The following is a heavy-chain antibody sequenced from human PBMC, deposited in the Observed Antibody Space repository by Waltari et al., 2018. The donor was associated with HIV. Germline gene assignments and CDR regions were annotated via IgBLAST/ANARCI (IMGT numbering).Heavy chain of an antibody. CDR1: GFTFSSSS. J-gene: IGHJ4*02. CDR3: ARDRRLEGFDY. Sequence: EVQLVESGGGLVKPGGSLRLSCAASGFTFSSSSMTWVRQAPGKGLEWVSSISSSSSYIYYADSVKGRFTISRDNAKNSLYLQMNSLRAEDTAVYYCARDRRLEGFDYWGQGTLVTVSS. V-gene: IGHV3-21*01. CDR2: ISSSSSYI.